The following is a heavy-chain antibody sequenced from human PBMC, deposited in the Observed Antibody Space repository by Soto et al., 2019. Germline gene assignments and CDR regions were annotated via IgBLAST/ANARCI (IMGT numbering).Heavy chain of an antibody. V-gene: IGHV3-20*04. D-gene: IGHD3-10*01. Sequence: EVQLVESGGGVVRPGGSLRLSCAASGFTFDDYGMSWVRQAPGKGLEWVSGINWNGGSTGYADSVKGRFTMSKDNAKNSLYLQMNSLRAEDTAVYYCARDIGGSGSYSDGGMDVWGQGTTVTVSS. CDR3: ARDIGGSGSYSDGGMDV. CDR2: INWNGGST. J-gene: IGHJ6*02. CDR1: GFTFDDYG.